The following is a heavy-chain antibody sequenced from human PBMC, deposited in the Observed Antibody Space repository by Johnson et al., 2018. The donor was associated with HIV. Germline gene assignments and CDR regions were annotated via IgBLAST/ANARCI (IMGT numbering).Heavy chain of an antibody. V-gene: IGHV3-13*01. CDR3: ARRAARGAVDI. CDR1: GFTFSSYD. Sequence: VQLVESGGGLVQPGGSLRLSCAASGFTFSSYDMHWVRQVTRKGLEWVSAIGTAGDTYYPGSVKGRFTISRENAKDSLYLQMNSLRAGDTAVYYCARRAARGAVDIWGQGTMVTVSS. CDR2: IGTAGDT. D-gene: IGHD6-13*01. J-gene: IGHJ3*02.